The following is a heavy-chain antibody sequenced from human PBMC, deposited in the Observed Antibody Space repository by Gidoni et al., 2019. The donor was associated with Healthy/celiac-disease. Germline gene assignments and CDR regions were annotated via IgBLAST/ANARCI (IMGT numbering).Heavy chain of an antibody. Sequence: QVQLVQSGAEVKKPGASVQVSCKASGYTFTSYGISWVRQAPGQGLEWMGWISAYNGNTNYAQKLQGRVTMTTDTSTSTAYMELRSLRSDDTAVYYCARDLEQQLAAYYYSGMDVWGQGTTVTVSS. V-gene: IGHV1-18*01. CDR2: ISAYNGNT. J-gene: IGHJ6*02. CDR3: ARDLEQQLAAYYYSGMDV. CDR1: GYTFTSYG. D-gene: IGHD6-13*01.